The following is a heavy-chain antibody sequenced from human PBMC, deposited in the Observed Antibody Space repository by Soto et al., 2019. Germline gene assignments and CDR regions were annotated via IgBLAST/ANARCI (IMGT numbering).Heavy chain of an antibody. V-gene: IGHV3-30-3*01. J-gene: IGHJ2*01. CDR2: ISYDGSNK. Sequence: QVQLVESGGGVVQPGRSLRLSCAASGFTFSSYAMHWVRQAPGKGLEWVAVISYDGSNKYYADSVKGRFTISRDNSTNSLYLQMNSPRAEDTAVYYCARDPLWGTAMVLWYFDLWGRGTLVTVSS. CDR3: ARDPLWGTAMVLWYFDL. CDR1: GFTFSSYA. D-gene: IGHD5-18*01.